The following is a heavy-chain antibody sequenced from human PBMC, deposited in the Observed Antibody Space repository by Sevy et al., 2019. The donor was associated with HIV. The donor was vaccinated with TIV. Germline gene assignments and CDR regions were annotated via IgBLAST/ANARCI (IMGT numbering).Heavy chain of an antibody. CDR2: IYSGGNT. J-gene: IGHJ4*02. Sequence: GGSLRLSCAASGFTVSSNYMTWVRQAPGKGLEWVSVIYSGGNTYYADSVKGRFTNSRDNSKNTLYLQMNRMRAEDTAVYYCARGHTLITYWGQGTLVTVSS. CDR3: ARGHTLITY. V-gene: IGHV3-53*01. CDR1: GFTVSSNY. D-gene: IGHD3-16*01.